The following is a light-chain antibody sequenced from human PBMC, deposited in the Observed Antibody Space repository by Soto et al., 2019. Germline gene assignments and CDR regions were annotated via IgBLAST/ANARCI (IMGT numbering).Light chain of an antibody. CDR2: AAS. J-gene: IGKJ2*01. V-gene: IGKV1-39*01. CDR1: QSISSY. CDR3: QQSYSTPYT. Sequence: DIQMTQSPSSLSASVGDRVTITCRSSQSISSYLNWYQQKPGQAPKLLIYAASNLQSGVPSRFSGSGSGTDFTLTISSLQPEDFATYYCQQSYSTPYTFGPGTKLEIK.